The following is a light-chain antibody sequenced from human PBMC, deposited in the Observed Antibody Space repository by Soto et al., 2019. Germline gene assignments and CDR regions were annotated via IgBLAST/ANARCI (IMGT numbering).Light chain of an antibody. CDR3: QSYDSSLSAYV. V-gene: IGLV1-40*01. CDR1: SSNLAAGYD. CDR2: ANS. Sequence: SVLTQPPSVSGAPGQRVTISCSGGSSNLAAGYDVHWYQQLPGAAPKLLIYANSNRPSGVPDRFSGSKSGTSASLAITGLQAEDEADYYCQSYDSSLSAYVFGAGTKVTVL. J-gene: IGLJ1*01.